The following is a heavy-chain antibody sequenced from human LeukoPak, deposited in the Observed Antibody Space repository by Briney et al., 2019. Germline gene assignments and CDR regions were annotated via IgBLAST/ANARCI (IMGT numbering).Heavy chain of an antibody. V-gene: IGHV4-34*01. CDR1: GGSFSGYY. D-gene: IGHD3-3*01. Sequence: SEILSLTCAVYGGSFSGYYWSWIRQPPGKGLEWIGEINHSGSTNYNPSLKSRVTISVDTSKNQFSLKLSSVTAADTAVYYCARGLGVVIRRFDPWGQGTLVTVSS. CDR2: INHSGST. J-gene: IGHJ5*02. CDR3: ARGLGVVIRRFDP.